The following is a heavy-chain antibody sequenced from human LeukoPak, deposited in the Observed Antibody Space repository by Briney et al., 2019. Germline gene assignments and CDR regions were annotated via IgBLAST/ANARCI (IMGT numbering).Heavy chain of an antibody. CDR1: GFTFSDYY. D-gene: IGHD6-13*01. V-gene: IGHV3-11*01. CDR2: ISSSGSTI. CDR3: ARDTDSSSWYDY. J-gene: IGHJ4*02. Sequence: GGSLRLSCAASGFTFSDYYMSWIRQAPGEGLEWVSYISSSGSTIYYADSVKGRFTISRDNAKNSLYLQMNSLRAEDTAVYYCARDTDSSSWYDYWGQGTLVTVSS.